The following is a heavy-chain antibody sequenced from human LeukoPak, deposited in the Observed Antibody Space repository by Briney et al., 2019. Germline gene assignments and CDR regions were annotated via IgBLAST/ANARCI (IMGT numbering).Heavy chain of an antibody. CDR1: GFTLSSYW. V-gene: IGHV3-7*05. J-gene: IGHJ3*02. Sequence: PGGSLRLSCAASGFTLSSYWMSWVRQAPGKGLEWVANINRDGSEKYYVDSVKGRFTISRDNAKKSLYLQMNSLRVEDTAVYYCARGFDGYYGFDIWGQGTMVTVSS. D-gene: IGHD5-24*01. CDR2: INRDGSEK. CDR3: ARGFDGYYGFDI.